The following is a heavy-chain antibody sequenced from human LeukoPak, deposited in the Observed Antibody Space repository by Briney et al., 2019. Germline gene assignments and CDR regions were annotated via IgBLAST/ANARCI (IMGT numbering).Heavy chain of an antibody. CDR3: ARDTYYYDSSGYYQWYFDY. Sequence: GGSLRLSCATSGFTFSSYAMNWVRQAPGKGLECVSFISTSGDFTYYAASVKGRFTVSRDNAKNSLYLQMNSLRAEDTAVYYCARDTYYYDSSGYYQWYFDYWGQGTLVTVSS. D-gene: IGHD3-22*01. CDR2: ISTSGDFT. J-gene: IGHJ4*02. V-gene: IGHV3-21*01. CDR1: GFTFSSYA.